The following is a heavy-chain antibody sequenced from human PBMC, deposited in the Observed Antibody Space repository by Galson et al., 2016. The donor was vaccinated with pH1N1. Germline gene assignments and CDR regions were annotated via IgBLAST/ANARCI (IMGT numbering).Heavy chain of an antibody. Sequence: VKVSCKASGYRCRDYYVHWVRQAPGHGLEWIGRVDPKTGGTKYGQKFQGRVTMTSDTSITKGHMELTRLKSDDTALYYCARVEGRAAAGTADWGQGTLVTVSS. CDR1: GYRCRDYY. CDR2: VDPKTGGT. CDR3: ARVEGRAAAGTAD. D-gene: IGHD6-13*01. J-gene: IGHJ4*01. V-gene: IGHV1-2*06.